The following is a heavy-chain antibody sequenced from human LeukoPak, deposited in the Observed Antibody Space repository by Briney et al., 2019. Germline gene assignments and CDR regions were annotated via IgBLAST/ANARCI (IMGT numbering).Heavy chain of an antibody. Sequence: GGSLRLSCAASGFTFSSYAMSWVRQAPGKGLEWVSAISGSGGSTYYADSVKGRFTISRDNSKNTLYLQMNSLRAEDTAVYYCAKGTCSGGSCYRFDHWGQGTLVTVSS. CDR2: ISGSGGST. D-gene: IGHD2-15*01. J-gene: IGHJ4*02. V-gene: IGHV3-23*01. CDR3: AKGTCSGGSCYRFDH. CDR1: GFTFSSYA.